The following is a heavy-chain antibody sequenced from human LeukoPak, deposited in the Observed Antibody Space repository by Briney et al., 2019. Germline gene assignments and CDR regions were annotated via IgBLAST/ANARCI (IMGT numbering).Heavy chain of an antibody. J-gene: IGHJ4*02. CDR3: ARDPVDGDYDY. CDR1: GFTFSSYA. CDR2: ISSSSSYI. D-gene: IGHD4-17*01. Sequence: GGSLRLSCAASGFTFSSYAMSWVRQAPGKGLEWVSSISSSSSYIYYADSVKGRFTISRDNAKNSLYLQMNSLRAEDTAVYYCARDPVDGDYDYWGQGTLVTVSS. V-gene: IGHV3-21*01.